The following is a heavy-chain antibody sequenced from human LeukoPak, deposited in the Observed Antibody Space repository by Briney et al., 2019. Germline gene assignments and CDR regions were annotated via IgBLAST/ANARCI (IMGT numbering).Heavy chain of an antibody. J-gene: IGHJ6*02. V-gene: IGHV3-48*02. CDR1: GFTLSSYS. CDR3: ARDQDIVVVPAAPNYYYYGMDV. Sequence: GGSLRLSCAASGFTLSSYSMNWVRQAPGKGLEWVSYISSSSSTIYYADSVKGRFTISRDNAKNSLYLQMNSLRDEDTAVYYCARDQDIVVVPAAPNYYYYGMDVWGQGTTVTVSS. D-gene: IGHD2-2*01. CDR2: ISSSSSTI.